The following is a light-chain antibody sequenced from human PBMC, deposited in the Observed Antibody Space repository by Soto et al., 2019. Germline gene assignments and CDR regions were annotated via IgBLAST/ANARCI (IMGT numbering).Light chain of an antibody. CDR1: SSNIGNNY. J-gene: IGLJ2*01. CDR2: DNN. CDR3: GTWDSSLSAGE. Sequence: QSVLTQPPSVSAAPGQKVTISCSGSSSNIGNNYVSWYQQLPGTAPKLLIYDNNKRPSGIPDRFSGSKSGTSATLGITGLQTGDEADYYCGTWDSSLSAGEFGGATKLTVL. V-gene: IGLV1-51*01.